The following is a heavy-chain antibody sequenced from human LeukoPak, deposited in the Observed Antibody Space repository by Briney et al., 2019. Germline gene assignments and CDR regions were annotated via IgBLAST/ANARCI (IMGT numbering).Heavy chain of an antibody. CDR2: ISYDGSNK. V-gene: IGHV3-30*04. D-gene: IGHD1-1*01. J-gene: IGHJ4*02. CDR1: GFTFSSYA. Sequence: GRSLRLSCAASGFTFSSYAMHWVRQAPGKGLEWVAVISYDGSNKYYADSVKGRFTISRDNSKNTLYLQMNSLRAEDTAVYYCAKEVDTGAFDYWGQGTLVTVSS. CDR3: AKEVDTGAFDY.